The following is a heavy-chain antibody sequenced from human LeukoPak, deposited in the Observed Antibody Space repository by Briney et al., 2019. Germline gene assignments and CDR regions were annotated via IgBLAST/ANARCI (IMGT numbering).Heavy chain of an antibody. D-gene: IGHD3-3*01. CDR3: ARTVLRFSGYFDY. Sequence: SQTLSLTCTVSGGSISSGSYYWSWIRQPAGKGLEWIGRIYTSGSTNYNPSLKSRVTISVDTSKNQFSLKLSSVTAADTAVYYCARTVLRFSGYFDYWGQGTLVTVSS. CDR2: IYTSGST. V-gene: IGHV4-61*02. J-gene: IGHJ4*02. CDR1: GGSISSGSYY.